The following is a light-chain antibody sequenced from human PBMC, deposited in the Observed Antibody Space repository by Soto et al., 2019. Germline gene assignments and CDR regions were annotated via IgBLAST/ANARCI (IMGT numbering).Light chain of an antibody. CDR1: QSVGTN. J-gene: IGKJ1*01. V-gene: IGKV3-15*01. Sequence: EIVMTQSPATLSVSPGERATLSCRASQSVGTNLAWYQQKPGQAPMLLIFGTSTRATGIPARFSGSGSGTDFSLTISSVQSDDFAVYYCQQYTNRPPWTFGQGTKVDMK. CDR3: QQYTNRPPWT. CDR2: GTS.